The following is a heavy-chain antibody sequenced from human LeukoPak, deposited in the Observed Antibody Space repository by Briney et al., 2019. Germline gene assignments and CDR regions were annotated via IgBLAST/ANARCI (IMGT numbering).Heavy chain of an antibody. Sequence: GGSLRLSCAASGFTFSSYAMSWVRQAPGKGLEWVSAISGSGGGTYYADSVKGRFTISRDNSKNTLYLQMNSLRAEDTAVYYCAKDSGGGYYYDSSGYYDYWGQGTLVTVSS. V-gene: IGHV3-23*01. J-gene: IGHJ4*02. D-gene: IGHD3-22*01. CDR1: GFTFSSYA. CDR3: AKDSGGGYYYDSSGYYDY. CDR2: ISGSGGGT.